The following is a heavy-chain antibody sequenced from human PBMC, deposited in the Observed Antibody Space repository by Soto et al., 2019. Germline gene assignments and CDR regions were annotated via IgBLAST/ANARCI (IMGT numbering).Heavy chain of an antibody. Sequence: GGSLRLSCAASGFTFSSYAMSWVRQAPGKGLEWVSAISGSGGSTYYADSVKGRFTISRDNSKNTLYLQMNSLRAEDTAVYYCAKDQNERIAALDYYYYGMDVWGQGTTVTVSS. CDR2: ISGSGGST. V-gene: IGHV3-23*01. CDR1: GFTFSSYA. CDR3: AKDQNERIAALDYYYYGMDV. J-gene: IGHJ6*02. D-gene: IGHD6-6*01.